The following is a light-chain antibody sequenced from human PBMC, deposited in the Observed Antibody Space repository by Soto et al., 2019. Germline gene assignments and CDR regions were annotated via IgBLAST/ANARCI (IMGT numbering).Light chain of an antibody. J-gene: IGKJ5*01. CDR3: HQRNT. Sequence: VMTQSPATLSVSPGESATLSCRASQSISSNLAWYQQKPGQAPRLLIYDTTNRVAGIPPRFSGSRSGTDFTLTISSVEPEDFALYYCHQRNTFGQGTRLEIK. V-gene: IGKV3-11*01. CDR1: QSISSN. CDR2: DTT.